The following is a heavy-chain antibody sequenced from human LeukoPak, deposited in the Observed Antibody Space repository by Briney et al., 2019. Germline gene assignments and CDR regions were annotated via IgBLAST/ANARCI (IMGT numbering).Heavy chain of an antibody. D-gene: IGHD4-11*01. CDR3: ARGGSTTVTTYVDY. CDR2: INWNGGST. Sequence: PGGSLRLSCVASGFTFDDYGMSWVRQAPGKGLEWVSGINWNGGSTGYADSVKGRFTISRDNAKNSLYLQMNSLRAEDTALYYCARGGSTTVTTYVDYWGQGTLVTVSS. V-gene: IGHV3-20*04. J-gene: IGHJ4*02. CDR1: GFTFDDYG.